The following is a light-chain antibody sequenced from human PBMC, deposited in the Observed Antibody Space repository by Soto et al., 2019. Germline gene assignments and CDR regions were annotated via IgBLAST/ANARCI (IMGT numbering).Light chain of an antibody. J-gene: IGKJ1*01. V-gene: IGKV1-9*01. Sequence: DIQLTQSPSFLPASVGDRVTISCRASQAIGSYLAWYQQKPGSAPRLLIYATSTLQSGVPSRFSGSGSGTEFTLTISTLQPEDFATYYCHQLNTYPRTFGQGTKVEVK. CDR2: ATS. CDR1: QAIGSY. CDR3: HQLNTYPRT.